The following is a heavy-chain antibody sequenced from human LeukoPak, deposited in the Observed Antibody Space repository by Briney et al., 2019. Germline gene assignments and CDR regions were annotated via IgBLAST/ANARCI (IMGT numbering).Heavy chain of an antibody. D-gene: IGHD3-22*01. CDR3: ARFYFDSAPAAFDI. Sequence: SETLSLTCAVYGGSFSGYYWTWVRQPPGTGLEWIGEIHQSGRTNYNPSLKSRVTISVDTSKNQLSLNLNSVTAADTAVYYCARFYFDSAPAAFDIWGQGTTVTVSS. J-gene: IGHJ3*02. CDR1: GGSFSGYY. CDR2: IHQSGRT. V-gene: IGHV4-34*01.